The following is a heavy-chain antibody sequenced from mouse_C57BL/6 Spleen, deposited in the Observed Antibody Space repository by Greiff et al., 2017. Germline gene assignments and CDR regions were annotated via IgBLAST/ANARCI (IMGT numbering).Heavy chain of an antibody. CDR1: GYTFTSYW. V-gene: IGHV1-61*01. J-gene: IGHJ3*01. CDR3: AREGNWDEFAY. D-gene: IGHD4-1*02. CDR2: IYPSDSET. Sequence: VQLQQPGAELVRPGSSVKLSCKASGYTFTSYWMDWVKQRPGQGLEWIGNIYPSDSETHYNQKFKDKATLTVDKSSSTAYMQLSSLTSEDSAVYYCAREGNWDEFAYWGQGTLVTVSA.